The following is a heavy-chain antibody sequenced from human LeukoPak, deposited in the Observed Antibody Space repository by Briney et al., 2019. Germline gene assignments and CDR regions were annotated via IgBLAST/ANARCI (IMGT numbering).Heavy chain of an antibody. CDR1: GFTFRSYD. CDR3: AKDYDFWSDDRRDAFDT. V-gene: IGHV3-33*06. J-gene: IGHJ3*02. CDR2: ICYDGGIK. D-gene: IGHD3-3*01. Sequence: GGSLRLSCAASGFTFRSYDMRWVRQAPGKRVEWGAVICYDGGIKYYADSVKGRFTISRDNSKNTLYLQMNSLRAEDTAIYYCAKDYDFWSDDRRDAFDTWGQGTMVTVSS.